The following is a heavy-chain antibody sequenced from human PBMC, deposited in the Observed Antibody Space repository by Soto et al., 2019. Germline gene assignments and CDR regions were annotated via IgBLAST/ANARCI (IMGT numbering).Heavy chain of an antibody. CDR3: ARPGYDILTFDP. V-gene: IGHV4-34*01. J-gene: IGHJ5*02. Sequence: PSETLSLTCAVYGGSFSGYYWSWIRQPPGKGLEWIGEINHSGSTNYNPSLKSRVTISVDTSKNQFSLKLSSVTAADTAVYYCARPGYDILTFDPWGQGTLVTVSS. CDR2: INHSGST. D-gene: IGHD3-9*01. CDR1: GGSFSGYY.